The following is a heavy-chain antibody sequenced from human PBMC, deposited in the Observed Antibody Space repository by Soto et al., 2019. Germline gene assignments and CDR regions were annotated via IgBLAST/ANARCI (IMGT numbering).Heavy chain of an antibody. CDR1: GGSISSYY. V-gene: IGHV4-59*01. J-gene: IGHJ6*02. CDR3: ARDSFSPDSSGYPGMDV. Sequence: SETLSLTCTVSGGSISSYYWSWIRQPPGKGLEWIGYIYYSGSTNYNPSLKSRVTISVDTSKNQFSLKLSSVTAADTAVYYCARDSFSPDSSGYPGMDVWGQGTTVTVSS. CDR2: IYYSGST. D-gene: IGHD3-22*01.